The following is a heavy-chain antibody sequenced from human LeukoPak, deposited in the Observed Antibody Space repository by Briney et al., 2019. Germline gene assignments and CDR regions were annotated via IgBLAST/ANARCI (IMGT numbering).Heavy chain of an antibody. D-gene: IGHD3-3*01. V-gene: IGHV1-69*13. Sequence: ASVKVSCKASGGTFSSYAISWVRQAPGQGLEWMGGIIPIFGTANYAQKFQGRVTITADESTSTAYMELSSLRSEDTAVYYCARASLLRGFLEWLPLSPDAFDIWGQGTMVTVSS. J-gene: IGHJ3*02. CDR1: GGTFSSYA. CDR3: ARASLLRGFLEWLPLSPDAFDI. CDR2: IIPIFGTA.